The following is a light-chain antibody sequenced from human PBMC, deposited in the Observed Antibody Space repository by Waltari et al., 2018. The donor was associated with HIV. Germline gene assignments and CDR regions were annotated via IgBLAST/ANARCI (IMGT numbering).Light chain of an antibody. CDR2: GAS. J-gene: IGKJ5*01. CDR3: QQYGSSPRSIT. CDR1: QSVSSTY. Sequence: EIVLTQSPGTLSLSPGERATLSCRASQSVSSTYLAWYQQKPGQAPRLLIYGASSRATVIPDRFSGSGSGTDFTLTISRLEPEDFAVYYCQQYGSSPRSITFGQGTRLEIK. V-gene: IGKV3-20*01.